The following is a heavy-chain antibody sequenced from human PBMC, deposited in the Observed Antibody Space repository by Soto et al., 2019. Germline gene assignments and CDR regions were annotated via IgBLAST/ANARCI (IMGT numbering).Heavy chain of an antibody. J-gene: IGHJ4*02. CDR2: IYNSGST. V-gene: IGHV4-59*08. Sequence: PSETLSLTCTVSGGAISSNYWSWIRQPPGKGLEWIGNIYNSGSTNYNPSLKSRVTISADTSRNQFSLKMTSVTAADTAVYYCARRGRDDQPFDYWGQGTLVTVSS. CDR3: ARRGRDDQPFDY. CDR1: GGAISSNY. D-gene: IGHD1-26*01.